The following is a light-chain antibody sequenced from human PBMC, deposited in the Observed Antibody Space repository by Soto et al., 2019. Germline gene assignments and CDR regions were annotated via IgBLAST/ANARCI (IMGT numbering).Light chain of an antibody. CDR1: RTVLSTADNQNF. V-gene: IGKV4-1*01. J-gene: IGKJ2*01. Sequence: DIAMTQSPDCLVVSLGERATIDCKSGRTVLSTADNQNFLAWYQQRPGQPPKLLIYDVSTRAPGVPDRFIGSGSATEFTLAVAGLQPEDVAVYYCHQYYGSPYSFGQGTRLEI. CDR3: HQYYGSPYS. CDR2: DVS.